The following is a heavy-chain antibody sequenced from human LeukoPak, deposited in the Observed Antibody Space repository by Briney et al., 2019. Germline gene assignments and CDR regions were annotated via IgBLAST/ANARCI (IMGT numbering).Heavy chain of an antibody. Sequence: GGSLRLSCAASGFTFGSYAMSWVRQAPGKGLEWVSATSGSGGSTYYADSVKGRFTISRDNSKNTLYLQMNSLRAEDTAVYYCAKSSHFWSGYYDYWGQGTLVTVSS. CDR3: AKSSHFWSGYYDY. CDR1: GFTFGSYA. V-gene: IGHV3-23*01. CDR2: TSGSGGST. D-gene: IGHD3-3*02. J-gene: IGHJ4*02.